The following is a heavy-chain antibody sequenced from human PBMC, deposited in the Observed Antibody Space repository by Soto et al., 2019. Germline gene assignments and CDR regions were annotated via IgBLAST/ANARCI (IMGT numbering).Heavy chain of an antibody. Sequence: SQTLSLTCVISGDSVSSNSAAWNWIRQSPSRGLEWLGRTYYRSRWYNDYAVSVSSRITVNADTSKNQFSLHLNSVTPEDTDVVYCAETIPLQCSYRAVWDKGTTVPVSS. CDR2: TYYRSRWYN. CDR3: AETIPLQCSYRAV. J-gene: IGHJ6*03. V-gene: IGHV6-1*01. CDR1: GDSVSSNSAA. D-gene: IGHD2-21*01.